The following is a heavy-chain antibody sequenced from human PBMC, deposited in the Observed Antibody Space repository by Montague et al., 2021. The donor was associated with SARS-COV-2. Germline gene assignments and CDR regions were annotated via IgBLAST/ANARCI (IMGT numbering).Heavy chain of an antibody. CDR3: ARVLDCYGSGSYPLYYYYGMDV. V-gene: IGHV3-30*04. D-gene: IGHD3-10*01. CDR1: GFTFSSYA. CDR2: ISYDGSNK. J-gene: IGHJ6*02. Sequence: SLRLSCAVSGFTFSSYAMHWVRQAPGKGLEWVAVISYDGSNKYYADSVKGRFTISRDNSKNTLYLQMNSLRAEDTAVYYCARVLDCYGSGSYPLYYYYGMDVWGQGTTVTVSS.